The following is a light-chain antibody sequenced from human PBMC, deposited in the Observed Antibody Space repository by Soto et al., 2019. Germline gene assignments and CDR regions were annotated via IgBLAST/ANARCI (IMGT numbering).Light chain of an antibody. J-gene: IGKJ3*01. CDR2: AAT. CDR3: QQLNSYVFT. Sequence: DIQLTQSPSFLSASVGDRVTITCRARQGISNSLAWYQQKPGKAPKLLIYAATTLQSGVPSRFSGSGSGTEFTLTIRSLQPEDFATYYCQQLNSYVFTFGPGTKVDIK. V-gene: IGKV1-9*01. CDR1: QGISNS.